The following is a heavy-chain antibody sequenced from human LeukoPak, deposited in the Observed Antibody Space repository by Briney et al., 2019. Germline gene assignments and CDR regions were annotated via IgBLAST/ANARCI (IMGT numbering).Heavy chain of an antibody. CDR2: INPSGGST. V-gene: IGHV1-46*01. CDR3: AREYSSSWNGIFYYYYYYMDV. CDR1: GYTFTSYY. J-gene: IGHJ6*03. Sequence: GASVKVSCKASGYTFTSYYMHWVRQAPGQGLEWMGIINPSGGSTSYAQKFQGRVTMTRDMSTSTVYIELSSLRSEDTAVYYCAREYSSSWNGIFYYYYYYMDVWGKGTTVTISS. D-gene: IGHD6-13*01.